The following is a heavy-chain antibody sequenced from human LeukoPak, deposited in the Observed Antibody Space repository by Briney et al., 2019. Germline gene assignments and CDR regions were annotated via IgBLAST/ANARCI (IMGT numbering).Heavy chain of an antibody. CDR1: GFTFSSYA. J-gene: IGHJ5*02. Sequence: GGSLRLSCAAPGFTFSSYAMHWVRQAPGKGLEWVAVISYDGSNKYYADSVKGRFTISRDNSKNTLYLQMNSLRAEDTAVYYCARAAYDFWSGLSWFDPWGQGTLVTVSS. V-gene: IGHV3-30*04. CDR3: ARAAYDFWSGLSWFDP. D-gene: IGHD3-3*01. CDR2: ISYDGSNK.